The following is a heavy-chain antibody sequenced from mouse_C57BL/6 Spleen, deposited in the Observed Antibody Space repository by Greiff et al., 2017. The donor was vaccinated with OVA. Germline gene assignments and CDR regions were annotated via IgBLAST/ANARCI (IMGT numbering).Heavy chain of an antibody. J-gene: IGHJ4*01. D-gene: IGHD1-1*01. V-gene: IGHV1-80*01. CDR1: GYAFSSYW. Sequence: QVQLQQSGAELVKPGASVKISCKASGYAFSSYWMNWVKQRPGKGLEWIGQIYPGDGDTNYNGKFKGKATLTADKSSSTAYMQLSSLTSEDSAVYFCARSENYYGSSYGDYAMEYRGQGTSVTVSS. CDR2: IYPGDGDT. CDR3: ARSENYYGSSYGDYAMEY.